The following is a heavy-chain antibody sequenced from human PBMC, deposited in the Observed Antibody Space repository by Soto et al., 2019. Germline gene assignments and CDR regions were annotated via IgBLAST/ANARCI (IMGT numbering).Heavy chain of an antibody. D-gene: IGHD2-2*01. CDR3: SREIDPAAIFDY. J-gene: IGHJ4*02. Sequence: QVQLVESAGGVVQPDRSLRLSCAASGFTFSSYAMRWVRQAPGKGLEWVAVISYDGSNKYYADSVKGRFTISRDNSKNTLYLQVNSLRAEDTAVYYCSREIDPAAIFDYWGQGTLVTVSS. CDR2: ISYDGSNK. V-gene: IGHV3-30-3*01. CDR1: GFTFSSYA.